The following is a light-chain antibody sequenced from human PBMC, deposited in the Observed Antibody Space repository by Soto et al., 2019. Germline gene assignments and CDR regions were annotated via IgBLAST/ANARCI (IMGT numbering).Light chain of an antibody. V-gene: IGKV4-1*01. CDR1: XXXXYKSTKANY. CDR2: WAS. J-gene: IGKJ5*01. CDR3: QQYYSTPST. Sequence: DIVMTQSPDSVVVSIGERATINXRSXXXXXYKSTKANYLAWYQQKPGQPPKLLIHWASNRELGAPDRFSGSGSGTDFTLTINSLQAEDVAVYYCQQYYSTPSTFGQGTRLEVK.